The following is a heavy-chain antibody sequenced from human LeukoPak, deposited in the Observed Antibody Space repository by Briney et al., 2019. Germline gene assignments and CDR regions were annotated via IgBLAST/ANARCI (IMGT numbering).Heavy chain of an antibody. CDR1: GGSFSGYY. Sequence: SETLSLTCAVYGGSFSGYYWSWIRQPPGKGLEWIGEINHSGSTNYNPSLRSRVTISIDTSKNQFSLKLTSVTAADTALYYCARERVGGNRRDDSSIWAQGTMVTVSS. J-gene: IGHJ3*02. V-gene: IGHV4-34*01. CDR2: INHSGST. CDR3: ARERVGGNRRDDSSI. D-gene: IGHD1-1*01.